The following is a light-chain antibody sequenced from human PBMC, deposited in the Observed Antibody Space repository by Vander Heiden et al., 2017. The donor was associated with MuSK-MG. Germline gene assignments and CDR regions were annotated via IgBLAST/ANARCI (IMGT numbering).Light chain of an antibody. CDR1: QSVSSSY. J-gene: IGKJ3*01. V-gene: IGKV3-20*01. Sequence: EIVLTQSPGTLSLSPGERATLSCRASQSVSSSYLAWYQQKPGQAPRLLIYGTSSRATGIPDRFSGSGSGTDFTLTISRLDPEDFAVYYCQQDGNSLFTFGPGTKVDIK. CDR3: QQDGNSLFT. CDR2: GTS.